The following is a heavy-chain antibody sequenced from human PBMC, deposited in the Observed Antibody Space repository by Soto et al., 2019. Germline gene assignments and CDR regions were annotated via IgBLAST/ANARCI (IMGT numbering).Heavy chain of an antibody. CDR1: GGTFSSYA. D-gene: IGHD2-15*01. Sequence: QVQLVQSGAEVKKPGSSVKVSCKASGGTFSSYAISWVRQAPGQGLEWMGGIIPIFGTANYAQKFQGRVTITADESTSTAYMELSSLRSEDTAVYYCARASDCSGGSCYPIYYYYYGMDVWGQGTTVTVSS. J-gene: IGHJ6*02. CDR2: IIPIFGTA. CDR3: ARASDCSGGSCYPIYYYYYGMDV. V-gene: IGHV1-69*01.